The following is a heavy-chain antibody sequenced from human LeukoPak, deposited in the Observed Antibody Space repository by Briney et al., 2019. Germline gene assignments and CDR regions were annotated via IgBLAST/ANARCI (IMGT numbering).Heavy chain of an antibody. D-gene: IGHD2-15*01. Sequence: ASVKVSCKASGYTFTGYYMHWVRQAPGQGLAWMGRINPNSGGTNYAQKFQGRVTMTRDTSISTAYMELSRLRSDDTAVYYCARGYCSGGSCYSWVDYWGQGTLVTVSS. CDR2: INPNSGGT. CDR1: GYTFTGYY. CDR3: ARGYCSGGSCYSWVDY. V-gene: IGHV1-2*06. J-gene: IGHJ4*02.